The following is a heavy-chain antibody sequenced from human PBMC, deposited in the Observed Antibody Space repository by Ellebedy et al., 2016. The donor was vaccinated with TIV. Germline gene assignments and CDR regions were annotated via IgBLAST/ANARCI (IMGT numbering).Heavy chain of an antibody. CDR1: GYSFTSYW. CDR3: ARLLGSCTGGRCPYYFDY. J-gene: IGHJ4*02. D-gene: IGHD2-15*01. CDR2: IYPGDSDT. Sequence: GESLKISXKGSGYSFTSYWIGWVRQMPGKGLEWMGIIYPGDSDTRYSPSFQGQVTISADKSISTAYLQWSSLKASDTAMYYCARLLGSCTGGRCPYYFDYWGQGTLVTVSS. V-gene: IGHV5-51*01.